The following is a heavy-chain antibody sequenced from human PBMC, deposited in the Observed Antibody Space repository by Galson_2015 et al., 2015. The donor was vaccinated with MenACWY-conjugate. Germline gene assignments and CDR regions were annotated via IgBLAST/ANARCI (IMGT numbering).Heavy chain of an antibody. CDR3: ARGPRYGAFDI. D-gene: IGHD4-17*01. V-gene: IGHV3-7*03. CDR1: GFSFSGSW. Sequence: SLRLSCAASGFSFSGSWMSWVRQAPGKGLEWVANIKQDASAKYYVDSVKGRFAISRDNAKTSLYLQMNSLGAEDTAVYYCARGPRYGAFDIWGQGTMVTVSS. CDR2: IKQDASAK. J-gene: IGHJ3*02.